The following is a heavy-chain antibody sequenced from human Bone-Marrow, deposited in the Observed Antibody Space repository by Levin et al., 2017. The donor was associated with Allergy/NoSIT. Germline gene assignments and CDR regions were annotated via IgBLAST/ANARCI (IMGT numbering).Heavy chain of an antibody. CDR3: ARGVAWEYFFDH. CDR1: GGSMNSNY. D-gene: IGHD1-26*01. J-gene: IGHJ4*02. Sequence: SETLSLTCSVSGGSMNSNYWSWIRQPAGKGLEWIGRISNSGGTNYNPSLKSRVTMSVDTSKNHFSLKLSSVTAADTAVYYCARGVAWEYFFDHWGQGILVTVSS. CDR2: ISNSGGT. V-gene: IGHV4-4*07.